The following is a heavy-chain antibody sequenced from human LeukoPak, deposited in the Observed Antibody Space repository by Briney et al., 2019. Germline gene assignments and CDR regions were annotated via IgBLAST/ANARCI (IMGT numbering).Heavy chain of an antibody. Sequence: GESLKISCEGSGYTFTGYYMHWVRQAPGQGLEWMGWINPNSGGTNYAQKFQGRVTMTRDTSISTAYMELSRLRSDDTAVYYCARAYVYDVVVVPATLDYWGQGTLVTVSS. D-gene: IGHD2-2*01. CDR3: ARAYVYDVVVVPATLDY. V-gene: IGHV1-2*02. CDR1: GYTFTGYY. J-gene: IGHJ4*02. CDR2: INPNSGGT.